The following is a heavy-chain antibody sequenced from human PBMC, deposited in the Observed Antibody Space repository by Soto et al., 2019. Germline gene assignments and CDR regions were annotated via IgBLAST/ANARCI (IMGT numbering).Heavy chain of an antibody. D-gene: IGHD3-3*01. CDR2: IYWDDDK. V-gene: IGHV2-5*02. CDR1: GFSLSTSGVG. Sequence: SGPTLVNPTQTLTLTCTFSGFSLSTSGVGVGWIRQPPGKALEWLALIYWDDDKRYSPSLKSRLTITKDTSKNQVVLTMTNMGPVDTATYYCAHRRGGYDFWSGYDPSTNWFDPWGQGTLVTVSS. J-gene: IGHJ5*02. CDR3: AHRRGGYDFWSGYDPSTNWFDP.